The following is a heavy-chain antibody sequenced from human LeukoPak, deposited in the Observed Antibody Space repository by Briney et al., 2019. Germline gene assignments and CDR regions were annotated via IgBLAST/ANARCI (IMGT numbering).Heavy chain of an antibody. D-gene: IGHD6-19*01. CDR3: AKARDDSSGWYAGFDY. CDR2: ISGSGGST. CDR1: GFTFSSYA. V-gene: IGHV3-23*01. J-gene: IGHJ4*02. Sequence: GGSLRLSCAASGFTFSSYAMSWVRQAPGKGLEWVSAISGSGGSTYYADSVKGRFTISRDNSKNTLYLQMNSLRAEDTAVYYCAKARDDSSGWYAGFDYWGQGTLVTVSS.